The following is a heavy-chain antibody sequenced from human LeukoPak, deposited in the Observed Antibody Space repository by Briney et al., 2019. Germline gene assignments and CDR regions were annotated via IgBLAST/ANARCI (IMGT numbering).Heavy chain of an antibody. CDR3: ASSEYSSSGGAFDI. J-gene: IGHJ3*02. V-gene: IGHV3-48*03. CDR1: GFTFSTYE. Sequence: PGGSLRLSCAASGFTFSTYEMNWVRQAPGKGLEWVSYISSSGNTIYYPDSVKGRFTISRDNDKNSLYLQMSSLRAEDTAIYYCASSEYSSSGGAFDIWGQGTMVTVSS. D-gene: IGHD6-6*01. CDR2: ISSSGNTI.